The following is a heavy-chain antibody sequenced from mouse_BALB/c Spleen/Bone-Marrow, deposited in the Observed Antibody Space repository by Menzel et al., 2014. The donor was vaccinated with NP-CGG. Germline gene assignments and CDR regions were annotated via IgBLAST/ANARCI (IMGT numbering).Heavy chain of an antibody. J-gene: IGHJ3*01. CDR3: ARDDYGRAWFAY. D-gene: IGHD2-4*01. V-gene: IGHV7-1*02. Sequence: EVHLVESGGGLVQPGGSLRLSCATSGFAFSDFYMEWVRQPPGKRLEWIAASRNKANDYTTEYSAYVKGRFIVSRDTSQSILYLQMNALRAEDTAIYYCARDDYGRAWFAYWGQGTLVTVSA. CDR2: SRNKANDYTT. CDR1: GFAFSDFY.